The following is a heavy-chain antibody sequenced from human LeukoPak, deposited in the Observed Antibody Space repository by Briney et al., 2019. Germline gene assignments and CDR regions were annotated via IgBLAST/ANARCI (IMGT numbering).Heavy chain of an antibody. CDR2: ISRSGSTI. V-gene: IGHV3-11*01. D-gene: IGHD2-2*02. Sequence: GGSLRLSCAASGFTFSDYYMSWIRQAPGKGLEWVSYISRSGSTIYYADSVKGRFTIPKDNAKNTMYLQMNSLRAEDTAVYYCARDSPDIVVVPAAIRYYYYYMDVWGKGTTVTVSS. CDR3: ARDSPDIVVVPAAIRYYYYYMDV. J-gene: IGHJ6*03. CDR1: GFTFSDYY.